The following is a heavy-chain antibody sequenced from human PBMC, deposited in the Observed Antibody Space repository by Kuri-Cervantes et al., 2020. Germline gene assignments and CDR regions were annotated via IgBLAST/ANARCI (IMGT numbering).Heavy chain of an antibody. CDR3: ARGVAVADKHFDY. J-gene: IGHJ4*02. D-gene: IGHD6-13*01. CDR1: GFTFGDYP. Sequence: GESLKISCTASGFTFGDYPMGWVRQAPGKGLEWVSSISTSSGYIYYADSVRGRFTISRDNAKNSLYLQMNSLRAEDTAVYYCARGVAVADKHFDYWGQGTLVTVSS. CDR2: ISTSSGYI. V-gene: IGHV3-21*03.